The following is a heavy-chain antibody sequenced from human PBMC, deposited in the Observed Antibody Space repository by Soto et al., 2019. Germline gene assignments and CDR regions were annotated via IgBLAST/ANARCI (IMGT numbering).Heavy chain of an antibody. V-gene: IGHV3-23*01. J-gene: IGHJ4*02. CDR3: ENDAVYGDGVWLMDH. Sequence: PGGSLRLSWPASGRPHSNFAMMWVRRAQEKGLECVSGINGYGDDIEYADSVKGRFTISRDNSKNTVYLQMTDLRADETAVYYCENDAVYGDGVWLMDHWGQGTQVTGSS. CDR2: INGYGDDI. CDR1: GRPHSNFA. D-gene: IGHD4-17*01.